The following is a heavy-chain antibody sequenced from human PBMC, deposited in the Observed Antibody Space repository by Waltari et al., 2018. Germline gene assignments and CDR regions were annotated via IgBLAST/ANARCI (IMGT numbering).Heavy chain of an antibody. D-gene: IGHD3-3*01. Sequence: QMELQESGPRLVKPSETLSLTCNVSGDSISGSRNYWAWLRQPPGKNLQWIRSIYYSGTTTYNPSLKGRFAISVDTSRNQFSLNVNSVTAADTGIYYCARQLRFVDWIPRYFDSWGRGTLATVSS. J-gene: IGHJ4*02. CDR3: ARQLRFVDWIPRYFDS. V-gene: IGHV4-39*01. CDR1: GDSISGSRNY. CDR2: IYYSGTT.